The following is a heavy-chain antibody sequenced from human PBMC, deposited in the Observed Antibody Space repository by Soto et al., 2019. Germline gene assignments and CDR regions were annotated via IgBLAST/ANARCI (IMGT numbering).Heavy chain of an antibody. CDR2: IYPGDSDA. Sequence: EVQLVQSGAEVKKPGESLKISCQASGYSFPRYWIGWVRQMPGKGLEWMGIIYPGDSDAKYSPSFQGQVTISVDDSISTAYLQWSSLKASDTAIYYCARQWDYYERSGHYGDYWGQGTLVTVSS. D-gene: IGHD3-22*01. CDR3: ARQWDYYERSGHYGDY. CDR1: GYSFPRYW. J-gene: IGHJ4*02. V-gene: IGHV5-51*01.